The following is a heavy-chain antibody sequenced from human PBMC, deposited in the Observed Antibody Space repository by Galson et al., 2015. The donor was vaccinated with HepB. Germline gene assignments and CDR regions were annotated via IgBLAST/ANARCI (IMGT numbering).Heavy chain of an antibody. J-gene: IGHJ6*02. CDR1: GFTFDDYT. CDR2: ISWDGGST. D-gene: IGHD1-1*01. V-gene: IGHV3-43*01. CDR3: AKAIKATRGAHMDV. Sequence: SLRLSCAASGFTFDDYTMHWVRQAPGKGLEWVSLISWDGGSTYYADSVKGRFTISRDNSKNSLYLQMNSLRTEDTAMYYCAKAIKATRGAHMDVWGQGTTVTVSS.